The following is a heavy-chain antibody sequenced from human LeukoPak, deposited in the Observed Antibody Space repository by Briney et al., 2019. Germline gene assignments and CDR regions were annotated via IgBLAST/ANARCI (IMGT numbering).Heavy chain of an antibody. CDR3: ARSRLAAVAWHDY. J-gene: IGHJ4*02. Sequence: SETLSLTCTVSGGSISSSSYYWGWIRQPPGKGLEWIGSIYYSGSTYYNPSLKSRVTISIDTSKNQFSLKLTSVTATDTAVYYCARSRLAAVAWHDYWGQGTLVTVSS. CDR1: GGSISSSSYY. V-gene: IGHV4-39*01. CDR2: IYYSGST. D-gene: IGHD6-19*01.